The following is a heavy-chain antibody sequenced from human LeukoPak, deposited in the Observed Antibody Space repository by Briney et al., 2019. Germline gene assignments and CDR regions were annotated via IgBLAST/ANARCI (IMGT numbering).Heavy chain of an antibody. Sequence: SETLSLTCAVYGGSFSGYYWSWIRQPPGKGLEWIGEINHSGSTHYNPSLKSRVTISVDTSKNQFSLKLSSVTAADTAVYYCARASPYYYDSSGRNWFDPWGQGTLVTVSS. CDR2: INHSGST. D-gene: IGHD3-22*01. J-gene: IGHJ5*02. V-gene: IGHV4-34*01. CDR3: ARASPYYYDSSGRNWFDP. CDR1: GGSFSGYY.